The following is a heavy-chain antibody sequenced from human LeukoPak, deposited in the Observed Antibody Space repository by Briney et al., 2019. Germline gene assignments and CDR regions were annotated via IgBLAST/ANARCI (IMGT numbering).Heavy chain of an antibody. Sequence: PSETLSLTCAVSGYSISSGYYWVWTRQPPGKGLEWIGYIHYSGSTNYNPSLKSRVTISVDTSKNQFPLKLSSVTAADTAVYYCARGWADYYFDYWGQGTLVTVSS. CDR2: IHYSGST. V-gene: IGHV4-38-2*01. CDR3: ARGWADYYFDY. J-gene: IGHJ4*02. D-gene: IGHD5-24*01. CDR1: GYSISSGYY.